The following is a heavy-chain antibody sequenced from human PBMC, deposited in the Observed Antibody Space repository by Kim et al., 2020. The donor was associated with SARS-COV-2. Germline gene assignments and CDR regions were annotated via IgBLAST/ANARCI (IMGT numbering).Heavy chain of an antibody. CDR1: GYTFTGYY. Sequence: ASVKVSCKASGYTFTGYYMHWVRQAPGQGLEWMGWINPNSGGTNYAQKFQGRVTMTRDTSISTAYMELSRLRSDDTAVYYCARDGTIVGALFSYWGQGTLVTVSS. J-gene: IGHJ4*02. D-gene: IGHD1-26*01. CDR2: INPNSGGT. CDR3: ARDGTIVGALFSY. V-gene: IGHV1-2*02.